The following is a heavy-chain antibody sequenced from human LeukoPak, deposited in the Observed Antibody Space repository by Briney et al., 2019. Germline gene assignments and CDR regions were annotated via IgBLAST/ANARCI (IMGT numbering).Heavy chain of an antibody. V-gene: IGHV1-8*01. CDR3: AMEGYSYGPTQFDY. J-gene: IGHJ4*02. CDR2: MNPNSGNT. D-gene: IGHD5-18*01. CDR1: GYAFTSYD. Sequence: GASVKVSCKASGYAFTSYDINWVRQATGQGLEWMGWMNPNSGNTGYAQKFQGRVTMTRNTSTSTDYMELSSLRSEDTAVYYCAMEGYSYGPTQFDYWGQGTLVTVSS.